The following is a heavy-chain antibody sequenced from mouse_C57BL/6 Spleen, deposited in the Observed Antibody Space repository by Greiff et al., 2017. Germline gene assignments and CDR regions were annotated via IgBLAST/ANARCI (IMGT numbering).Heavy chain of an antibody. J-gene: IGHJ4*01. CDR1: GYTFTDYD. CDR3: TRVGYSEAMDY. CDR2: IDPETGGT. V-gene: IGHV1-15*01. D-gene: IGHD2-12*01. Sequence: QVQLKESGAELVRPGASVTLSCKASGYTFTDYDMHWVKQTPVHGLEWIGAIDPETGGTAYNQKFKGKAILTADKSSGTAYMELRSLTSEDSPAYCITRVGYSEAMDYWGERTSDTASS.